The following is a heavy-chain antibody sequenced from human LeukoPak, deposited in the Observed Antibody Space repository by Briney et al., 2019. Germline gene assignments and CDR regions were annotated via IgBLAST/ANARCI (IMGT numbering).Heavy chain of an antibody. Sequence: GGSLRLSCAASGFTFSSYEMNWVRQAPGKGLEWVSYISSSGSTIYYADSVKGRFTISRDNAKNSLHLQMNSLRAEDTAVYYCATATVTSRSGRDYWGQGTLVTVSS. D-gene: IGHD4-17*01. V-gene: IGHV3-48*03. CDR1: GFTFSSYE. J-gene: IGHJ4*02. CDR2: ISSSGSTI. CDR3: ATATVTSRSGRDY.